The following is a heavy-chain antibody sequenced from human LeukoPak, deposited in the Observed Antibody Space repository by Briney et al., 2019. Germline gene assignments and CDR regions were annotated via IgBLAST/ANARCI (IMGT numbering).Heavy chain of an antibody. Sequence: ASVKVSCKASGYTFTGYYMHWVRQAPGQGLEWMGWINPNSGGTNYAQKFQGRVTMTRDTSISTAYMELSRLRSDDTAVYYCAREEFRQWLVRGHNAFDIWGQRTMVTVSS. D-gene: IGHD6-19*01. CDR2: INPNSGGT. CDR3: AREEFRQWLVRGHNAFDI. J-gene: IGHJ3*02. CDR1: GYTFTGYY. V-gene: IGHV1-2*02.